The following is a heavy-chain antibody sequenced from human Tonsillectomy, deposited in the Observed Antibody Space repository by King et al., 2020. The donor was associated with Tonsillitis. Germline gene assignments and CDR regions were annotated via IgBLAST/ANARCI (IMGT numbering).Heavy chain of an antibody. V-gene: IGHV3-48*04. J-gene: IGHJ3*02. CDR3: ARSFYGGNNAFDI. CDR2: MSSSSNTI. D-gene: IGHD4-23*01. Sequence: QLVQSGGGLVQPGGSLRLSCAASGFSFSSYSMNWVRQAPGKGLEWVSYMSSSSNTIYYADSVKGRFTISRDNAKTSLYLQMNSLSVEDTAVYYCARSFYGGNNAFDIWGQGTMVTVSS. CDR1: GFSFSSYS.